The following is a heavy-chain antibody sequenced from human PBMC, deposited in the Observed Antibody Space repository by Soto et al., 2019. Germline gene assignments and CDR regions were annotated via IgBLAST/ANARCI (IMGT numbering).Heavy chain of an antibody. CDR3: ARAYEYFDY. CDR2: INHSGST. J-gene: IGHJ4*02. Sequence: PSETLSLTCAVYGGSFSGYYWSWIRQPPGKGLEWIGEINHSGSTNYNPSLKSRVTISVDTSKNQFSLKLSSVTAADTAVYYRARAYEYFDYWGQGTLVTVS. V-gene: IGHV4-34*01. D-gene: IGHD5-12*01. CDR1: GGSFSGYY.